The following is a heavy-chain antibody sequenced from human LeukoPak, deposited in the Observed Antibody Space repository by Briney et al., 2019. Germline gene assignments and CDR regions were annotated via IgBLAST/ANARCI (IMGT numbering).Heavy chain of an antibody. CDR1: GGTFSSYA. CDR2: IIPIFGAT. D-gene: IGHD3-9*01. V-gene: IGHV1-69*06. J-gene: IGHJ3*02. Sequence: SVKVSCKASGGTFSSYAISWGRQAPGQGLGWMGRIIPIFGATNYAQKFQGRVTITADITTSTAYMELSSLRSEHTAVYYCARGLFDGAQPDGAFDIWGQGTMVTVSS. CDR3: ARGLFDGAQPDGAFDI.